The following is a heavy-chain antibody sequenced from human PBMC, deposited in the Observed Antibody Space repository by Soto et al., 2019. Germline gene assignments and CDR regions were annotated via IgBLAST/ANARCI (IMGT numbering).Heavy chain of an antibody. J-gene: IGHJ4*02. CDR1: GGSISSGDYY. CDR2: IYYSGST. CDR3: ARIEDFWSGYYEN. D-gene: IGHD3-3*01. V-gene: IGHV4-30-4*01. Sequence: SETLSLTCTVSGGSISSGDYYWSWIRQPPGKGLEWIGYIYYSGSTYYNPSLKSRVTISVDTSKNQFSLKLSSVTAADTAVYYCARIEDFWSGYYENWGQGTLVTVSS.